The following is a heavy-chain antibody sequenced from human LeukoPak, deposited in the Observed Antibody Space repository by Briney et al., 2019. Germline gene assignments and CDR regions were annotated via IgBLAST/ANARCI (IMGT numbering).Heavy chain of an antibody. D-gene: IGHD5-12*01. CDR1: GGSISSSSYY. J-gene: IGHJ6*03. Sequence: SETLSLTCTVSGGSISSSSYYWGWIRQPPGKGLEWIGSIDYSGSTYYNPSLKSRVTISVDTSKNQFSLKMSSVTAADTAVYYCARAKGGYSGYDHTQYYYYMDVWGKGTTVTISS. CDR2: IDYSGST. CDR3: ARAKGGYSGYDHTQYYYYMDV. V-gene: IGHV4-39*07.